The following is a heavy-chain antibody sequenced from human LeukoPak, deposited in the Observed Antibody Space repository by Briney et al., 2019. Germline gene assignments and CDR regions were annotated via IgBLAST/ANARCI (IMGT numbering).Heavy chain of an antibody. CDR1: GGTFSRYA. V-gene: IGHV1-69*13. J-gene: IGHJ4*02. D-gene: IGHD6-19*01. CDR3: ARDSHTVAGFDY. CDR2: IIPIFGTA. Sequence: ASVKVSCKASGGTFSRYAISWVQQAPGQGLEWMGGIIPIFGTANYAQKFQGRVTITADESTSTAYMELSSLRSEDTAVYYCARDSHTVAGFDYWGQGTLVTVSS.